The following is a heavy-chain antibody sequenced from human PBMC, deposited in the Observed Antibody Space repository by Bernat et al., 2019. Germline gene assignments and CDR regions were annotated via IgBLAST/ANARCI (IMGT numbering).Heavy chain of an antibody. V-gene: IGHV3-30*18. CDR3: AKEFGSAWFGELSTDY. Sequence: QVQLVESGGGVVQPGRSLRLSCAASGFTFSSYGMHWVRQAPGKGLEWVAVISYDGSNKYYADSVKGRFTISRDNSKNTLYLQMNSLRAEDTAVYYCAKEFGSAWFGELSTDYWGQGTLVTVSS. CDR1: GFTFSSYG. J-gene: IGHJ4*02. CDR2: ISYDGSNK. D-gene: IGHD3-10*01.